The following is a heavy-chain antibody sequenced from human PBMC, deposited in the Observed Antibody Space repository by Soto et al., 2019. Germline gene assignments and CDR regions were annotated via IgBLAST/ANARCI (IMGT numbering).Heavy chain of an antibody. V-gene: IGHV4-30-4*01. D-gene: IGHD2-15*01. CDR3: ARARGARYFDY. CDR1: GGSISSGDYY. Sequence: QVQLQESGPGLVKPSQTLSLTCTVSGGSISSGDYYWSWIRQPPGKGLEWIGYIYYSGSTYYNPSLKSRFTISVDTSKNRVSRKRSSVPAADAAVYYGARARGARYFDYWGQGTLVTVSS. CDR2: IYYSGST. J-gene: IGHJ4*02.